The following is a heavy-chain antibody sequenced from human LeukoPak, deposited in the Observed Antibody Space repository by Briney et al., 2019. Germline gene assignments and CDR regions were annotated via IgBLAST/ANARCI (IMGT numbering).Heavy chain of an antibody. CDR2: IHYSGST. J-gene: IGHJ4*02. V-gene: IGHV4-59*01. CDR1: GGSISPYY. CDR3: ARQGVGATRSYFDY. Sequence: SETLSLTCAVSGGSISPYYWSWIRQPPGKGLEWIGYIHYSGSTNYNPSLKSRVTISVDTSKNQFSLKLSSVTAADTAVYYCARQGVGATRSYFDYWGQGTLVTVSS. D-gene: IGHD1-26*01.